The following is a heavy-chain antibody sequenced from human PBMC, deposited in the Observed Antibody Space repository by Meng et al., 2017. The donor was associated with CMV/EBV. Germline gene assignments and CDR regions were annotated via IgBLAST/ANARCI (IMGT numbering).Heavy chain of an antibody. CDR3: ARGVPDYYDSSGYYNFDY. V-gene: IGHV1-8*03. CDR2: MNPNSGNT. J-gene: IGHJ4*02. Sequence: ASVKVSCKASGYTFTSYGINWVRQATGQGLEWMGWMNPNSGNTGYAQKFQGRVTITRNTSISTAYMELSSLRSEDTAVYYCARGVPDYYDSSGYYNFDYWGQGTLVTVSS. D-gene: IGHD3-22*01. CDR1: GYTFTSYG.